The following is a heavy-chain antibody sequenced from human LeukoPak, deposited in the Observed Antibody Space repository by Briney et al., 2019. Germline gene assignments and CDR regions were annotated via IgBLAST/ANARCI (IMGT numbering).Heavy chain of an antibody. CDR3: AKRDGYNSGPFDY. D-gene: IGHD5-24*01. CDR2: ISGSGGST. V-gene: IGHV3-23*01. Sequence: SGGSLRLSCAASGFTFSNYGMNWVRQAPGKGLEWVSAISGSGGSTYYADSVKGRFTISRDNSKNTLYLQMNSLRTEDTAVYYCAKRDGYNSGPFDYWGQGTLVTVSS. J-gene: IGHJ4*02. CDR1: GFTFSNYG.